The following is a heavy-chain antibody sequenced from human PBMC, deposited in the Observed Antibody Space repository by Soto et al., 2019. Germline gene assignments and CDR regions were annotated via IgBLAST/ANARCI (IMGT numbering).Heavy chain of an antibody. D-gene: IGHD2-15*01. Sequence: SETLSLTCTVSGGSISSYYWSWIRQPPGKGLEWIGYIYYSGSTNYNPSLKSRVTISVDTSKNQFSLKLSSVTTADTAVYYCARASPLGYCSGGSCYPSPNYYYYYGMDVWGQGTTVTVSS. J-gene: IGHJ6*02. CDR2: IYYSGST. V-gene: IGHV4-59*01. CDR1: GGSISSYY. CDR3: ARASPLGYCSGGSCYPSPNYYYYYGMDV.